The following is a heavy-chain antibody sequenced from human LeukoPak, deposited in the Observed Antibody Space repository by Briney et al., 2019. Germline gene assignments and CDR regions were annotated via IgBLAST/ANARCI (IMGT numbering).Heavy chain of an antibody. Sequence: ASVKVSCKVSGYTLTELSMHWVRQAAGKGREWMGGFDPEDGETIYAQKFQGRVTMTEDRSTDTAYMELSSLRSEDTAVYYCATTKLYGDYYYYMDVWGKGTTVTISS. J-gene: IGHJ6*03. D-gene: IGHD3-3*01. CDR3: ATTKLYGDYYYYMDV. V-gene: IGHV1-24*01. CDR2: FDPEDGET. CDR1: GYTLTELS.